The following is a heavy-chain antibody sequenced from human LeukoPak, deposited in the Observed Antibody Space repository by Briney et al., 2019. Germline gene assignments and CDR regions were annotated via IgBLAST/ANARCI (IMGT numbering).Heavy chain of an antibody. CDR2: IIPIFGTA. V-gene: IGHV1-69*01. D-gene: IGHD6-13*01. CDR1: VGTFSSDA. J-gene: IGHJ6*04. Sequence: SVKVSCKASVGTFSSDAISWVRQAPGQGLEWVGGIIPIFGTANYAQKFQGRVTITADESTSTAYMELSSLRSEDTAVYYCARESGRYSSSSPYGMDVWGKGTTVTVSS. CDR3: ARESGRYSSSSPYGMDV.